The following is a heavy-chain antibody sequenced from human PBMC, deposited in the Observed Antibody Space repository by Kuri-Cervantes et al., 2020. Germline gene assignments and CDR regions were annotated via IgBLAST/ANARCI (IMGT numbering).Heavy chain of an antibody. Sequence: ETLSLTCKGSGYSFSSYWIGWVRQMPGKGLEWMGTIYPGDSESKYSPSFQGQVTISADKSTSTAYLQWSSLKASDTAMYYCARHIGYYFDSSGYFHNWGQGTLVTVSS. V-gene: IGHV5-51*01. D-gene: IGHD3-22*01. CDR2: IYPGDSES. CDR1: GYSFSSYW. CDR3: ARHIGYYFDSSGYFHN. J-gene: IGHJ4*02.